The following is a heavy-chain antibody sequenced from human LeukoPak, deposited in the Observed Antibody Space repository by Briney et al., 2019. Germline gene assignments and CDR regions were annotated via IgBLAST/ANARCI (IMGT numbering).Heavy chain of an antibody. J-gene: IGHJ4*02. CDR2: ISSSSSYI. V-gene: IGHV3-21*01. CDR1: GFTFSSYS. Sequence: GGSLRLSCAASGFTFSSYSMNWVRQAPGKGLEWVSSISSSSSYIYYADSVKGRFTISRDNAKNSLYLQMNSLRAEDTAVYYCARSEDTAMVFSYWGQGTLVTVSS. D-gene: IGHD5-18*01. CDR3: ARSEDTAMVFSY.